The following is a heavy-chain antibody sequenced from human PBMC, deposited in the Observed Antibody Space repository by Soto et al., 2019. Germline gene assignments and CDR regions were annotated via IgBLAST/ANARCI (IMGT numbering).Heavy chain of an antibody. CDR1: GFTFSAYN. J-gene: IGHJ6*02. CDR3: ARDRGTVTNDVGQAYGMDV. CDR2: INSGGTTI. D-gene: IGHD4-17*01. Sequence: EVQLVESGGSLVQPGGSLRLSCAASGFTFSAYNMNWVRQAPGKGLEWVAYINSGGTTIYYADSVKGRFTFSRDNAKNSLYLQMNSLRDEDTAVYYCARDRGTVTNDVGQAYGMDVWGQGTTVTVSS. V-gene: IGHV3-48*02.